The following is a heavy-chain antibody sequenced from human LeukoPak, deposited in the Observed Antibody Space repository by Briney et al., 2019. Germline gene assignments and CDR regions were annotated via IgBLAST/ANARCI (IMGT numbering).Heavy chain of an antibody. CDR2: IYHSGST. CDR3: ARDRSGYDPFDY. Sequence: SETLSLTCTVSGGSISSGGYYWSWIRQPPGKGLEWIGYIYHSGSTYYNPSLKSRVTISVDRSKNQFSLKLSSVTAADTAVYYCARDRSGYDPFDYWGQGTLVTVSS. D-gene: IGHD5-12*01. J-gene: IGHJ4*02. CDR1: GGSISSGGYY. V-gene: IGHV4-30-2*01.